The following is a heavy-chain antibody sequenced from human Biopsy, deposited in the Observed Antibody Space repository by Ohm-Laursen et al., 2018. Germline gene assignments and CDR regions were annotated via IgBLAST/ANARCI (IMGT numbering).Heavy chain of an antibody. CDR1: GFSVSSYD. CDR3: AREQPALSGGRSWFDS. CDR2: ISETSSHI. D-gene: IGHD6-19*01. V-gene: IGHV3-21*01. Sequence: SLRLSCSASGFSVSSYDMNWVRQAPGKGLEWISYISETSSHIYDADSVRGRFTVARDIAKNSLYLQLNSLRVEDSAVYFCAREQPALSGGRSWFDSWGQGTLVIVSS. J-gene: IGHJ5*01.